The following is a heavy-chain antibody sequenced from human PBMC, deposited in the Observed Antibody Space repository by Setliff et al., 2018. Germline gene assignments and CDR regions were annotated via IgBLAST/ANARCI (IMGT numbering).Heavy chain of an antibody. CDR1: GYTFTGYY. D-gene: IGHD3-9*01. J-gene: IGHJ3*02. Sequence: ASVKVSCKASGYTFTGYYMHWVRQAPGQGLEWMGWINPNSGGTNYAQEFQGWVTMTRDTSISTAYMELSRLRSDDTAVYYCARKGTDNAFDIWGQGTMVTVSS. CDR3: ARKGTDNAFDI. V-gene: IGHV1-2*04. CDR2: INPNSGGT.